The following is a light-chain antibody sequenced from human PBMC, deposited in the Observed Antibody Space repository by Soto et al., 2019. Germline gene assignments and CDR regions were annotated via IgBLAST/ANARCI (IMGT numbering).Light chain of an antibody. CDR1: QSVSSN. Sequence: ENLLTQSPATLSVSPWERATLSCRASQSVSSNLAWYQQKPGQAPRLLIYGASTRATGIPARFSGSGSGTEFTLTISSLQSEDFAVYYCQQYNNWPQTFGQGTKVDIK. V-gene: IGKV3-15*01. J-gene: IGKJ1*01. CDR2: GAS. CDR3: QQYNNWPQT.